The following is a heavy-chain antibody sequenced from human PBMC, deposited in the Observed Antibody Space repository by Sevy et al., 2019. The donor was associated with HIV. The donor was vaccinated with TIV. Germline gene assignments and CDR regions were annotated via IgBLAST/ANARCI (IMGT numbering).Heavy chain of an antibody. CDR2: INKDESRK. Sequence: GGSLRLSCAASGFPFSYYWMHWVRQAPGKGLEWVATINKDESRKFYVDSMKGRFTVSRDNAKNSLYLLMNSLRAEDTAIYYCVADYSAGWAFGSWGQGTLVTVSS. V-gene: IGHV3-7*03. D-gene: IGHD6-19*01. CDR3: VADYSAGWAFGS. CDR1: GFPFSYYW. J-gene: IGHJ5*02.